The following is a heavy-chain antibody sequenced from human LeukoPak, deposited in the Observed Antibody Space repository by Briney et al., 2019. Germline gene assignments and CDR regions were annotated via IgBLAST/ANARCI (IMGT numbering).Heavy chain of an antibody. CDR2: IYSGGST. D-gene: IGHD1-7*01. V-gene: IGHV3-66*01. Sequence: GGSLRLSCAASGFTVSSNYMSWVRQAPGKGLDWVSVIYSGGSTYYADSVKGRFTISRANSKNTLYLQMNSLRAEDTAVYYCARAQETTSDFDALDIWGQGTMVTVSS. J-gene: IGHJ3*02. CDR3: ARAQETTSDFDALDI. CDR1: GFTVSSNY.